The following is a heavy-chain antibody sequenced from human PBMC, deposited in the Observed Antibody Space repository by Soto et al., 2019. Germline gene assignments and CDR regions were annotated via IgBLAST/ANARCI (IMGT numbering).Heavy chain of an antibody. D-gene: IGHD1-26*01. Sequence: QVQLVESGGGVVQPGRSLRLSCEVSGFTFSSYGMHWVRQVPGKGLEWVAVISHHGSNKYFADSVKGRFTVSRDNPNNRLYLQMNSLRAEDTAVYYCAKGREGGSWVEACDSWGQGTMVTVSS. V-gene: IGHV3-30*18. CDR3: AKGREGGSWVEACDS. CDR2: ISHHGSNK. J-gene: IGHJ3*02. CDR1: GFTFSSYG.